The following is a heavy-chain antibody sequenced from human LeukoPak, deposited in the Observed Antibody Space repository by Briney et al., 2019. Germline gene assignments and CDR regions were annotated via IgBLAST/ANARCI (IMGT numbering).Heavy chain of an antibody. Sequence: ASVKVSCKASGYTFTSYVMDWVRQAPGQGLEWMGWINTNTGNPTYAQGFTGRFVFSLDTSVSTAYLQISSLKTEDTAVYYCAREPLGIVVGAALDYWGQGTLVTVSS. J-gene: IGHJ4*02. CDR3: AREPLGIVVGAALDY. V-gene: IGHV7-4-1*02. CDR1: GYTFTSYV. D-gene: IGHD1-26*01. CDR2: INTNTGNP.